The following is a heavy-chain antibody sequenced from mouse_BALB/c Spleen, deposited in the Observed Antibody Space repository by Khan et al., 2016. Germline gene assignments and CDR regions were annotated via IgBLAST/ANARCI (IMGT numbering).Heavy chain of an antibody. CDR2: ILPGSGST. Sequence: QVQLKQSGAELMKPGASVKISCKATGYTFSSYWIEWVKQRPGHGLEWIGEILPGSGSTNYNEKFRGKATFTADTYSNTAYMQLSSLTSEDTAVHYCARSDRRGYFDYWGQGTTLTVSS. J-gene: IGHJ2*01. CDR1: GYTFSSYW. CDR3: ARSDRRGYFDY. V-gene: IGHV1-9*01.